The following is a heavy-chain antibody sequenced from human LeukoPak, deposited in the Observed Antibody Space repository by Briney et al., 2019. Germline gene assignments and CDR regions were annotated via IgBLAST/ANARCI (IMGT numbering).Heavy chain of an antibody. CDR3: ATETNGRHYDY. CDR2: IGPTGSDR. J-gene: IGHJ4*02. Sequence: GGSLRLSCAASGFTFSNARMSWVRQAPGKGLEWVASIGPTGSDRYHADSIKGRFTISRDNANNFLYLQMNSLRAEDTAVYYCATETNGRHYDYWGQGTLLTVSS. CDR1: GFTFSNAR. V-gene: IGHV3-21*06. D-gene: IGHD1-14*01.